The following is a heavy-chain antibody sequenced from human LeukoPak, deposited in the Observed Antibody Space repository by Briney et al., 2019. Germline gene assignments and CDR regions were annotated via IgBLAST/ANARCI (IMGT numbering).Heavy chain of an antibody. D-gene: IGHD3-22*01. J-gene: IGHJ4*02. CDR1: GGCINSYY. CDR2: IHYSGST. CDR3: ARVRDRSGYFYDFDY. Sequence: SETLSLTCTVSGGCINSYYWSWIRQPPGKGLEWIGYIHYSGSTNYNPSLKSRVTISVDTSKNQFSLKLSSVTAADTAVYYCARVRDRSGYFYDFDYWGQGTLVTVSS. V-gene: IGHV4-59*01.